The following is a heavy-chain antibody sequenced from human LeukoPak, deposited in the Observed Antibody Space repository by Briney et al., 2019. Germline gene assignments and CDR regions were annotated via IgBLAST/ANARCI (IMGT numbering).Heavy chain of an antibody. D-gene: IGHD5-12*01. CDR3: AGPGGYDFLSRFYYYYGMDV. Sequence: GGSLRLSCAASGFTFSNYAMSWVRQAPGKGLEWVSTLSGTGGSTYYADSVKGRFTISRDNSKNTLYLQMNSLRAEDTAVYYCAGPGGYDFLSRFYYYYGMDVWGQGTTVTVSS. V-gene: IGHV3-23*01. J-gene: IGHJ6*02. CDR1: GFTFSNYA. CDR2: LSGTGGST.